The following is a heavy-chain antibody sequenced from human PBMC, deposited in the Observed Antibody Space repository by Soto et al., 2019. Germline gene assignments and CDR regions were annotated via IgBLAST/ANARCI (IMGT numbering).Heavy chain of an antibody. V-gene: IGHV3-30*18. Sequence: VQLVESGGGVVQPGRSLRLSCAASGFTFSDYAMHWVRQAPGKGLEWVAVVSHDGRNTHYADSVKGRFTISRDSSKNTVSLEMTSLGAGDTAVYYCAKGGRQWLVTSVFNYWGQGALVTVSS. CDR1: GFTFSDYA. D-gene: IGHD6-19*01. J-gene: IGHJ4*02. CDR3: AKGGRQWLVTSVFNY. CDR2: VSHDGRNT.